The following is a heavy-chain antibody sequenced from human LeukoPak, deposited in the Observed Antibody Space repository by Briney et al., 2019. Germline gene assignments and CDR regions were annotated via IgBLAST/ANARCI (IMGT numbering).Heavy chain of an antibody. V-gene: IGHV3-23*01. CDR3: AELGITMIGGV. J-gene: IGHJ6*04. CDR1: GFRFSSHG. D-gene: IGHD3-10*02. Sequence: GGSLRLSCAASGFRFSSHGMSWVRQAPGKGLEWVSGISGTGGSTYYADSVKGRSTISRDNAKNSLYLQMNSLRAEDTAVYYCAELGITMIGGVWGKGTTVTISS. CDR2: ISGTGGST.